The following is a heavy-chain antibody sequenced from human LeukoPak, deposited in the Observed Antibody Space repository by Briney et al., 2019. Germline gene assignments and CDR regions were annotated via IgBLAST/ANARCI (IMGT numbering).Heavy chain of an antibody. CDR1: GFTVSSNY. V-gene: IGHV3-66*01. CDR2: IYSGGST. J-gene: IGHJ5*02. Sequence: GGSLKLSCAASGFTVSSNYMSWVRQAPGKGLEWGSVIYSGGSTYYADSVKGRFTISRDNSKNTLYLQMNSLRAEDTAVYYCAREMVRGPHFWFDPWGQGTLVTVSS. CDR3: AREMVRGPHFWFDP. D-gene: IGHD3-10*01.